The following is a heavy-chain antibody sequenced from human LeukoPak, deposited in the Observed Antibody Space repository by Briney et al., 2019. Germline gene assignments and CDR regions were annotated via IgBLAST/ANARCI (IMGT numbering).Heavy chain of an antibody. D-gene: IGHD1-26*01. V-gene: IGHV3-66*01. CDR2: IYSGGST. CDR3: ARDHIVGATSTAFDI. CDR1: GFTVSSNY. J-gene: IGHJ3*02. Sequence: GGSLRLSCAASGFTVSSNYMSWVRQAPGKGLEWVSVIYSGGSTYYADSVKGRFTISRDNSKNTLYLQMNSLRAEDTAVYYCARDHIVGATSTAFDIWGQGTMVTVSS.